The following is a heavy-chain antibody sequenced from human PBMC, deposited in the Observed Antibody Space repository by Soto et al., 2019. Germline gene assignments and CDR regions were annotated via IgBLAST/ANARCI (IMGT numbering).Heavy chain of an antibody. V-gene: IGHV1-69*08. CDR1: GGPFSSHT. CDR3: ARPDFGDYWYFDL. D-gene: IGHD4-17*01. J-gene: IGHJ2*01. Sequence: QDQLVQSGAEVKKPGSSVKVSCKAFGGPFSSHTFSWVRQAPGQGLEWMGSIIPALGTTTYAQKFQGRVTITADESVTTVYTELNILRTEDTAVYYCARPDFGDYWYFDLWGRGTLVTVSS. CDR2: IIPALGTT.